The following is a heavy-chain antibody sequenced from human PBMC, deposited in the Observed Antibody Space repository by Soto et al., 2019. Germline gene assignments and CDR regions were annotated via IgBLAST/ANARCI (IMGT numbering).Heavy chain of an antibody. V-gene: IGHV3-7*01. CDR3: GRGGSDSPMAPGY. J-gene: IGHJ4*02. D-gene: IGHD5-18*01. Sequence: PGGSLRLSCAASGFTFNTFWMSWVRQSPGKGLEWVANIKHDGSETYYADSVKGRFTISRDNSKNTLYLQMNSLRAEDTAVYYCGRGGSDSPMAPGYWGQGTLVTVSS. CDR1: GFTFNTFW. CDR2: IKHDGSET.